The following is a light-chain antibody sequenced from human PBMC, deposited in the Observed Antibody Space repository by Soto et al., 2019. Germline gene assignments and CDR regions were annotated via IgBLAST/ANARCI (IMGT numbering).Light chain of an antibody. V-gene: IGKV3-20*01. CDR1: QSVNNNY. J-gene: IGKJ3*01. CDR3: QQYSSSPFT. Sequence: EIVLTQSPGTLSLSPGERATLSCRASQSVNNNYLAWYQQKAGQAPRLLIYGVSARATGIPDRFSGSGSGADFTLTINTLEPEDFAVFYCQQYSSSPFTFGPVTKVEIK. CDR2: GVS.